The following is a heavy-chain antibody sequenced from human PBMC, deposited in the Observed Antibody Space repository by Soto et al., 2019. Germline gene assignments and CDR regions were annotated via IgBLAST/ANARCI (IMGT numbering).Heavy chain of an antibody. J-gene: IGHJ5*01. Sequence: SETQSLTCTLSGGSVRAPDWWNWVRQSPDKGLEGIAEVHISGHSNYNPSLRSRVSVSIDSSKNQFYLNLNSVTAADTAIYYCARVRQGCSANNCYFDPWGQGTQVTVSS. V-gene: IGHV4-4*02. D-gene: IGHD1-1*01. CDR3: ARVRQGCSANNCYFDP. CDR2: VHISGHS. CDR1: GGSVRAPDW.